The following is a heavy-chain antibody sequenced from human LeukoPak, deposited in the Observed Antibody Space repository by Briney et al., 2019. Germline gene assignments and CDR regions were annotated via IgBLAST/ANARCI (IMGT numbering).Heavy chain of an antibody. D-gene: IGHD6-6*01. V-gene: IGHV3-7*01. CDR3: ARAPARARLDY. Sequence: GGSLRLSCAASGFIFSRYWMYWVRQAPGKALEWVASIKLDGSEKYYVDSVKGRFTISRDNAKSSLYLQMNSLRAEDTAVYFCARAPARARLDYWGQGTLVTVSS. CDR2: IKLDGSEK. CDR1: GFIFSRYW. J-gene: IGHJ4*02.